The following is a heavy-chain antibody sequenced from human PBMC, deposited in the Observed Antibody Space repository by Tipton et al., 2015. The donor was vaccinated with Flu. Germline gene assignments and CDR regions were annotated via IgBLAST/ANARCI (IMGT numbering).Heavy chain of an antibody. V-gene: IGHV4-38-2*02. CDR1: GYSISSGYH. CDR3: ARVKHGDYFDY. D-gene: IGHD4-17*01. CDR2: IYHSGST. Sequence: LRLSCTVSGYSISSGYHWGWIRQPPGKGLEWIGSIYHSGSTYYNPSLKSRVTISVDTSKNQFSLKLSSVTAADTAVYYCARVKHGDYFDYWGQGTLVTVSS. J-gene: IGHJ4*02.